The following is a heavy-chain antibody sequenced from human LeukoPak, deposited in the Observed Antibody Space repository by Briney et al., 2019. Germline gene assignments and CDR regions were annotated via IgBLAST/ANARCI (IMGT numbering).Heavy chain of an antibody. CDR2: IRYDGSNK. V-gene: IGHV3-30*02. Sequence: GSLRLSCAASGFTFSSYGMHWVRQAPGKGLEWVAFIRYDGSNKYYADSVKGRFTISRDNAKNSLYLQMNSLRAEDTAVYYCARAEYCSSTSCYGAYYYYYMDVWGKGTTVTVSS. CDR3: ARAEYCSSTSCYGAYYYYYMDV. J-gene: IGHJ6*03. CDR1: GFTFSSYG. D-gene: IGHD2-2*01.